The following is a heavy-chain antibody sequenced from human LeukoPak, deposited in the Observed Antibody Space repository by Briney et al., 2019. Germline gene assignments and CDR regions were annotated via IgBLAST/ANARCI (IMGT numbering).Heavy chain of an antibody. CDR2: ITTSGTST. D-gene: IGHD5-18*01. CDR1: GFTFSDYY. CDR3: ARDTMAEDTAMAY. Sequence: PGGSLRLSCAASGFTFSDYYMNWVRQAPGKGLEWVSYITTSGTSTYYADSVKGRFIISRDNAKNSLYLQMNSLRAEDTAVYYCARDTMAEDTAMAYWGQGTLVTVSS. V-gene: IGHV3-11*04. J-gene: IGHJ4*02.